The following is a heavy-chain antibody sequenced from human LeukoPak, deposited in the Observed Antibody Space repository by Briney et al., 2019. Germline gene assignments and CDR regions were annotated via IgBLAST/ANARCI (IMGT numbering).Heavy chain of an antibody. J-gene: IGHJ4*02. CDR1: GFTFSSYA. CDR3: AKGDGSGSYGYFDF. D-gene: IGHD3-10*01. V-gene: IGHV3-23*01. Sequence: GASLRLSCAASGFTFSSYAMGWVRQAPGKGLKWVSGISGGGGSTYYADSVKGRFIISRDNSKKTLYLQMNSLRAEDTAIYYCAKGDGSGSYGYFDFWGQGTLVTVSS. CDR2: ISGGGGST.